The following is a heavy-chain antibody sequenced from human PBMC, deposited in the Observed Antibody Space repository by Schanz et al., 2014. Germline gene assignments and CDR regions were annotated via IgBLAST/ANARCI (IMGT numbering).Heavy chain of an antibody. J-gene: IGHJ4*02. CDR1: GYTFNSYT. Sequence: QVQLLQSGAEVKKPGASMKVSCKASGYTFNSYTINWVRQAPGQGLEWMGRIIPILGIANYAQKFQGRVTITADRSTSTAYMELSSLRSEDTAVYYCARGYGDSPTDFWGQGTLVTVSS. D-gene: IGHD4-17*01. CDR3: ARGYGDSPTDF. V-gene: IGHV1-69*09. CDR2: IIPILGIA.